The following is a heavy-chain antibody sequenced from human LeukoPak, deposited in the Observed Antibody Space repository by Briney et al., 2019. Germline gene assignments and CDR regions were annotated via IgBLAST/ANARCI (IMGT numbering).Heavy chain of an antibody. CDR2: IYTSGST. Sequence: SESLSLTCTVAGRSISNYYWSWVRQPAGKGLEWVGYIYTSGSTNYNPSLKSRVPMSVDTPKNQFSLRLNSVTAADTSVYHCAKTVTGASKYFFDYWGQGALVTVSS. D-gene: IGHD1-14*01. J-gene: IGHJ4*02. V-gene: IGHV4-4*07. CDR1: GRSISNYY. CDR3: AKTVTGASKYFFDY.